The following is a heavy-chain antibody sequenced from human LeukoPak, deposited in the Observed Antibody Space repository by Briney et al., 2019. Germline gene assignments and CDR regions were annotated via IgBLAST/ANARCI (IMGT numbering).Heavy chain of an antibody. J-gene: IGHJ4*02. D-gene: IGHD3-22*01. Sequence: GASVKVSCKASGYTFTSYGISWVRQAPGQGLEWMGWISAYNGNTNYAQKLQGRVTMTTDTSTSTAYMELRSLRSDDTAVYYCARDNPYYDSSGYYFFDYWGQGTLVTVSS. CDR1: GYTFTSYG. CDR3: ARDNPYYDSSGYYFFDY. CDR2: ISAYNGNT. V-gene: IGHV1-18*01.